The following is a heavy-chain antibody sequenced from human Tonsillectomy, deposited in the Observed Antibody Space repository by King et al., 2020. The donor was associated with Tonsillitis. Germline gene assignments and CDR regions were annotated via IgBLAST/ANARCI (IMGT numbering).Heavy chain of an antibody. CDR1: GFTFSSYG. CDR2: ISYDGSNK. CDR3: AKADSSGFDC. Sequence: VQLVESGGGVVQPGRSLRLSCAASGFTFSSYGMHWVRQAPGKGLEWVAVISYDGSNKYYADSVKGRFTISRDNSKNTLYLQMNSLRAEDTAVYYCAKADSSGFDCWGQGTLVTVSS. V-gene: IGHV3-30*18. J-gene: IGHJ4*02. D-gene: IGHD6-19*01.